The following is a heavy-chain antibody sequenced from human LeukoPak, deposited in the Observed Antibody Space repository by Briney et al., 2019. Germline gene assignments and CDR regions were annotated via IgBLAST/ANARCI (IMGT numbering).Heavy chain of an antibody. CDR3: ARADNGQVGYMDV. Sequence: GGTLRLSCAASGFTFSSYGMSWVRQAPGKGLEWLGFLRSRIYGGTADYAASVKGRMTISRDDSKNIAYLEVNSLKVEDTAVYYCARADNGQVGYMDVWGKGTTVTISS. V-gene: IGHV3-49*04. CDR1: GFTFSSYG. D-gene: IGHD1-1*01. J-gene: IGHJ6*03. CDR2: LRSRIYGGTA.